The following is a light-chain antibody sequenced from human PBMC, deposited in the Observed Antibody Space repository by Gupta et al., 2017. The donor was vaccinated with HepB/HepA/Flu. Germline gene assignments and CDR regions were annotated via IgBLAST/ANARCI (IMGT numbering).Light chain of an antibody. CDR1: NIGTES. V-gene: IGLV3-21*04. CDR3: QVWDDISGHVV. Sequence: SFVLTQPPSVSVAPGKTASITCVGNNIGTESVHWYQQKAGQAPVLVIYYHTDRPSGIPERFSGSNSGNTATLTISRVEAGDEADYYCQVWDDISGHVVVGGGTKLAVL. J-gene: IGLJ2*01. CDR2: YHT.